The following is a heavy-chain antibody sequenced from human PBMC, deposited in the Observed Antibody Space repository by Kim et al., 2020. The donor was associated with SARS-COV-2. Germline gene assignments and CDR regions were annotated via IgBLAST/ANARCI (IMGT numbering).Heavy chain of an antibody. J-gene: IGHJ4*02. D-gene: IGHD6-13*01. CDR3: ARKGITAAGTTDY. V-gene: IGHV3-21*01. Sequence: YNADSVKDRFTISRDNAKNSLYLQMNSLRAEDTAVYYCARKGITAAGTTDYWGQGTLVTVSS.